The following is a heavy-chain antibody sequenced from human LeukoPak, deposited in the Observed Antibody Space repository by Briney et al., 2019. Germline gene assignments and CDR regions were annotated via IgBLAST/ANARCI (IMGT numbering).Heavy chain of an antibody. CDR2: INPNSGDT. J-gene: IGHJ4*02. CDR1: GYSFTGYY. CDR3: ARDSDSSSWTHFDY. D-gene: IGHD6-13*01. V-gene: IGHV1-2*02. Sequence: ASVKVSCKASGYSFTGYYMHWVRQAPGQGLEWMGWINPNSGDTKYAQKFQGRVTMTRDTSISTAYMELTRLTSDDTAVYYCARDSDSSSWTHFDYWGQGTLVTVSS.